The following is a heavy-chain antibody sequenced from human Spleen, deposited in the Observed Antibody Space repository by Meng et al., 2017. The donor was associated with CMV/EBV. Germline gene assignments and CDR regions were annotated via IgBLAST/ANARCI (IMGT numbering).Heavy chain of an antibody. V-gene: IGHV3-21*01. Sequence: LPFSSHSLSWVRPAPGKGLAWVSSISSSNTYIYYAASLKGRFTISRDNAKNSVYLQINSLRAEDSAVYYCARAGATVSTSNNWFDPWGQGTLVTVSS. J-gene: IGHJ5*02. D-gene: IGHD4-11*01. CDR2: ISSSNTYI. CDR3: ARAGATVSTSNNWFDP. CDR1: LPFSSHS.